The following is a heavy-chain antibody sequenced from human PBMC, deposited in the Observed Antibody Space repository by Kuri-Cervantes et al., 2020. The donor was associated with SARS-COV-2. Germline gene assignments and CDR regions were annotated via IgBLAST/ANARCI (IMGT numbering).Heavy chain of an antibody. Sequence: GGSLRLSCTASGFSFSSFAMSWVRQAPGKGLEWVAVISYDGSNKYYADSVKGRFTISRDNSKDTVYLQLHSLRAEDTAIYFCAKGLTPTPPTRYYDSWGPGTLVTVSS. CDR1: GFSFSSFA. CDR2: ISYDGSNK. J-gene: IGHJ5*01. CDR3: AKGLTPTPPTRYYDS. D-gene: IGHD2-15*01. V-gene: IGHV3-30-3*01.